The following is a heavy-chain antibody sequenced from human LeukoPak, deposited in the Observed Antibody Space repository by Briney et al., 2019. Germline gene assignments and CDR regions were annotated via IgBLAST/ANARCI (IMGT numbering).Heavy chain of an antibody. V-gene: IGHV4-34*01. Sequence: SETLSLTCAVYGGSFSGYYWSWIRQPPGKGLEWIGEINHSGSTNYNPSLKSRVTISVDTSKNQFSLKLSSVTAADTAVYYCARRGDGYNGFDYWGQGTLVIVSS. CDR2: INHSGST. D-gene: IGHD5-24*01. CDR3: ARRGDGYNGFDY. CDR1: GGSFSGYY. J-gene: IGHJ4*02.